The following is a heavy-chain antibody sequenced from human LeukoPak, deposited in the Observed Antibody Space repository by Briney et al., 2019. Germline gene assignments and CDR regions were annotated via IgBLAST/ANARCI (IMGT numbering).Heavy chain of an antibody. CDR2: NYPGDSDT. D-gene: IGHD6-19*01. Sequence: GESLKISCKGSGYSVTSYWIGWVRQMPGKGLEWMGINYPGDSDTRYSPSFQGQVTISADKSISTAYLQWSSLKASDTAMYYCARHKGIAVAGTFLGYYYGMDVWGQGTTVTVSS. CDR3: ARHKGIAVAGTFLGYYYGMDV. CDR1: GYSVTSYW. J-gene: IGHJ6*02. V-gene: IGHV5-51*01.